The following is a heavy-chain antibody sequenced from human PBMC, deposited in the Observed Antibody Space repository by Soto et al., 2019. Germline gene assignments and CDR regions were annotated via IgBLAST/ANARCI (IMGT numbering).Heavy chain of an antibody. CDR1: GGSISSGGYS. D-gene: IGHD6-13*01. Sequence: PSETLSLTCAVSGGSISSGGYSWSWIRQPPGKGLEWIGYIYHSGSTYYNPSLKSRVTISVDRSKNQFSLKLSSVTAADTAVYYCARGQAEQQLVPHYFDYWGQGTLVTVSS. CDR2: IYHSGST. J-gene: IGHJ4*02. V-gene: IGHV4-30-2*01. CDR3: ARGQAEQQLVPHYFDY.